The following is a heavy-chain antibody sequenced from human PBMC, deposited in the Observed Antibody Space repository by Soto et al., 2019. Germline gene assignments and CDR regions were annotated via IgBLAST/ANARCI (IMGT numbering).Heavy chain of an antibody. J-gene: IGHJ6*02. V-gene: IGHV1-69*02. CDR1: GGTFSSYT. CDR3: ASYQLPARRIHYYYGMDV. CDR2: IIPILGIA. Sequence: QVQLVQSGAEVKKPGSSVKVSCKASGGTFSSYTISWVRQAPGQGLEWMGRIIPILGIANYAQKFQGRATIPADNSTSTAYMELRRLRSEDTSVYYCASYQLPARRIHYYYGMDVWGQGTPVTLSS. D-gene: IGHD2-2*01.